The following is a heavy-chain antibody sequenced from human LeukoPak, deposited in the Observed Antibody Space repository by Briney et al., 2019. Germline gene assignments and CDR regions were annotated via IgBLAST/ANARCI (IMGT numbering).Heavy chain of an antibody. Sequence: RGSLRLSCAASGFTFSNYVMSWVRQAPGKGLEWVSGISGSGGSIYYADSVKGRFTISRDNSKNTLYLQMHSLRAEDTAVYYCAKDRVYYFDSSGYSCDYWGQGSLVTVSS. CDR2: ISGSGGSI. V-gene: IGHV3-23*01. J-gene: IGHJ4*02. D-gene: IGHD3-22*01. CDR1: GFTFSNYV. CDR3: AKDRVYYFDSSGYSCDY.